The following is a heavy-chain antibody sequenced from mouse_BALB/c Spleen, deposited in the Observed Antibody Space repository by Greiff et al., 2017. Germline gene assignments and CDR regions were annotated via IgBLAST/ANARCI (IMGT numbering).Heavy chain of an antibody. D-gene: IGHD1-1*02. CDR2: IRLKSNNYAT. J-gene: IGHJ1*01. CDR1: GFTFSNYW. V-gene: IGHV6-6*02. Sequence: EVKLVESGGGLVQPGGSMKLSCVASGFTFSNYWMNWVRQSPEKGLEWVAEIRLKSNNYATHYAESVKGRFTISRDDSKSSVYLQMNNLRAEDTGIYYCTRRLSEWYFDVWGAGTTVTVSS. CDR3: TRRLSEWYFDV.